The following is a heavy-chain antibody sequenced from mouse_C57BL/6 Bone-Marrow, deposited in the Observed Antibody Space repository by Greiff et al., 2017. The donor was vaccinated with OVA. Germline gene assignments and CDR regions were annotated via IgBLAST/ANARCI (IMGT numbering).Heavy chain of an antibody. CDR1: GYTFTDYN. CDR2: INPNNGGT. J-gene: IGHJ3*01. Sequence: VQLKQSGPELVKPGASVKMSCKASGYTFTDYNMHWVKQSHGKSLEWIGYINPNNGGTSYNQKFKGKATLTVNKSSSTAYMELRSLTSEDSAVYYCARRSYYSNYVWFAYWGQGTLVTVSA. D-gene: IGHD2-5*01. CDR3: ARRSYYSNYVWFAY. V-gene: IGHV1-22*01.